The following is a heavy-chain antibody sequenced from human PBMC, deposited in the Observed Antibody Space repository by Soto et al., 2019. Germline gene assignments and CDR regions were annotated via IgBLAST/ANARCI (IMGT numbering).Heavy chain of an antibody. CDR1: GFSLTTSGVG. J-gene: IGHJ4*02. Sequence: QITLNESGPTQVKPRQTLTLTCTFSGFSLTTSGVGVGWIRQSPGKAPEWPALIYWDDDKRYSPSLKIRLTITKDTSKNQVVLTMADLDPADTATYYCAHRVLRTVFGLVTTTAIYFDFWGQGTPVAVSS. CDR2: IYWDDDK. D-gene: IGHD3-3*01. V-gene: IGHV2-5*02. CDR3: AHRVLRTVFGLVTTTAIYFDF.